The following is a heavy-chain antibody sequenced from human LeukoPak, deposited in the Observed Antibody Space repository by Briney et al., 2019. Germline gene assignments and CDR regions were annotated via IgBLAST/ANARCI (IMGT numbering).Heavy chain of an antibody. CDR1: GGSISSYY. V-gene: IGHV4-59*01. D-gene: IGHD6-19*01. CDR2: IYYSGST. Sequence: PSETLSLTCTVSGGSISSYYWSWIRQPPGKGLEWIGYIYYSGSTYYNPSLKSRVTISVDTSKNQFSLKLSSVTAADTAVYYCASSGSGWDYWGQGTLVTVSS. J-gene: IGHJ4*02. CDR3: ASSGSGWDY.